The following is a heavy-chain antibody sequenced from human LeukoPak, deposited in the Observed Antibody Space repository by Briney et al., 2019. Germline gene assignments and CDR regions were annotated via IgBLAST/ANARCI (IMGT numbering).Heavy chain of an antibody. CDR2: INPNNGDT. CDR3: AKGGSWQRLVWVDY. V-gene: IGHV1-2*02. D-gene: IGHD3-16*01. J-gene: IGHJ4*02. CDR1: GYTFTGYY. Sequence: ASVKVSCKASGYTFTGYYVYWVRQAPGQGPEWMGWINPNNGDTHYAQKFQGRVTMARDTSITTAYMELSRLTSDDTAAYFCAKGGSWQRLVWVDYWGQGTLVTVSS.